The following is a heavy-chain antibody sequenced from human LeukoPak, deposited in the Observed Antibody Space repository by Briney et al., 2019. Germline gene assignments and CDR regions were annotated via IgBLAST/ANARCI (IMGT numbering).Heavy chain of an antibody. CDR1: GFSFSDYH. CDR3: ASGRDIAVAGPGGYFDY. J-gene: IGHJ4*02. D-gene: IGHD6-19*01. Sequence: PGGFLRLSCAASGFSFSDYHMNWVRQAPGKGLEWVSYISPRGDTIHFADAVKGRFTISRDHAKNSLFLQMNSLTAEDTAVYYCASGRDIAVAGPGGYFDYWGQGALVTVSS. CDR2: ISPRGDTI. V-gene: IGHV3-11*01.